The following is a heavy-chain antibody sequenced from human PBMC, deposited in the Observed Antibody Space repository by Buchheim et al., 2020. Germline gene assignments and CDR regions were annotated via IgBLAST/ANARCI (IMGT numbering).Heavy chain of an antibody. CDR1: GFSLSASGMG. D-gene: IGHD2-21*01. CDR3: VHSDPVVGLAS. CDR2: IYWDDEK. Sequence: QITLKESGPTVVRPTQTLTLTCTFSGFSLSASGMGVAWIRQTPGKALECLALIYWDDEKRYSPSLQSRLTISRDTSQHHVVLRMTDVEPGDTGTYYCVHSDPVVGLASWGQGTL. V-gene: IGHV2-5*02. J-gene: IGHJ4*02.